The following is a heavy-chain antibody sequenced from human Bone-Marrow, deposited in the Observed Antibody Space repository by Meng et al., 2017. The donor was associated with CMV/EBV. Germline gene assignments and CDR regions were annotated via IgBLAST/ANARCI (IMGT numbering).Heavy chain of an antibody. CDR1: GLTFSTSG. Sequence: GGSLRLSCAASGLTFSTSGMNWVRQAPGKGLEWVSYISTTSSYIYYADSLKGRFTISRDNAKNSLYLQMNSLRAEDTAVYYCARVGWELNGHGAFDIWGQGTMVTVSS. J-gene: IGHJ3*02. CDR3: ARVGWELNGHGAFDI. CDR2: ISTTSSYI. V-gene: IGHV3-21*01. D-gene: IGHD1-26*01.